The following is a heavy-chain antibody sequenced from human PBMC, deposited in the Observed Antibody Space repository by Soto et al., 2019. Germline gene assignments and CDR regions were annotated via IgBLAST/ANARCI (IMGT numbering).Heavy chain of an antibody. CDR1: GYSISSGYY. D-gene: IGHD6-13*01. V-gene: IGHV4-38-2*01. CDR2: VHYSGST. CDR3: ARVDNIVAVKWFDP. J-gene: IGHJ5*02. Sequence: SETLSLTCAVSGYSISSGYYWGWIRQPPGKGLEWIGSVHYSGSTYYNPSLKSRVTISIDTSKNQISLKLTSVTAADTAVYYCARVDNIVAVKWFDPWGQGTLVTVS.